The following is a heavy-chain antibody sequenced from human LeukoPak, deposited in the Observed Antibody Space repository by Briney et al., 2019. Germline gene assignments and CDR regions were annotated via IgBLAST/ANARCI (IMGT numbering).Heavy chain of an antibody. CDR2: IWYDGSNK. V-gene: IGHV3-33*01. CDR3: ARGRETYSSSWFFDY. CDR1: GFTFSSYG. J-gene: IGHJ4*02. Sequence: AGPLRLSCAASGFTFSSYGMHWVRQAPGKGLEGVAVIWYDGSNKYYADSVKGRFTISRDNSKNTLYLQMNSLRAEDTAVYYCARGRETYSSSWFFDYWGQGTLVTVSS. D-gene: IGHD6-13*01.